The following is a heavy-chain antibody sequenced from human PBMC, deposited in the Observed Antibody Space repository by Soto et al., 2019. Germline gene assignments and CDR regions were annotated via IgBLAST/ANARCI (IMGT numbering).Heavy chain of an antibody. Sequence: SVKVYCKSSGYTLTSYDINVVRQATGHGLEWMGWMNPNSGNTGYAQKFQGRVTMTRNTSISTAYMELSSLRSEETAVYYCASGGWRIAARGGYYYYGMDVWGQGTTVTVSS. V-gene: IGHV1-8*01. D-gene: IGHD6-13*01. CDR3: ASGGWRIAARGGYYYYGMDV. CDR1: GYTLTSYD. CDR2: MNPNSGNT. J-gene: IGHJ6*02.